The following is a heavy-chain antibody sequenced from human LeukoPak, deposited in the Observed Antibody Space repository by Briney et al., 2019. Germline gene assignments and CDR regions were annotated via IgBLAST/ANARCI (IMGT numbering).Heavy chain of an antibody. V-gene: IGHV1-18*01. Sequence: ASVKVSCKSSGYTFTSYGISWVRQAPGQGLEWMGWISAYNGNTNYAQKLQGRVTMTTDTSTSTAYMELRSLRSDDTAVYYCARREMNAEYFQHWGQGTLVTVSS. CDR1: GYTFTSYG. CDR3: ARREMNAEYFQH. CDR2: ISAYNGNT. J-gene: IGHJ1*01.